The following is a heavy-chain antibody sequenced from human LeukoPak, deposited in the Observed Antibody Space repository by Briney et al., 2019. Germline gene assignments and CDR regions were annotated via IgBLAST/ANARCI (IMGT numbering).Heavy chain of an antibody. CDR1: GGSISSYY. CDR2: IYYSGST. D-gene: IGHD2-15*01. Sequence: KPSETLSLTCTVSGGSISSYYWSWIRQPPGKGLEWIGYIYYSGSTNYNPSLKSRVTISVDTSKNQFSLKLSSVTAADTAVYYCARADIDCSGGSCYSGIDYWGQGTLVTVSS. V-gene: IGHV4-59*12. J-gene: IGHJ4*02. CDR3: ARADIDCSGGSCYSGIDY.